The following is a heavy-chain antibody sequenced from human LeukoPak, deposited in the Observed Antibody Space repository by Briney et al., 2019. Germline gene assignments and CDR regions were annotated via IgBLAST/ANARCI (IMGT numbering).Heavy chain of an antibody. CDR3: AKPPHTAGGSWDYFDY. CDR1: GFTFDDYA. V-gene: IGHV3-9*01. J-gene: IGHJ4*02. CDR2: ISWNSGSI. Sequence: PGRSLRLSSAASGFTFDDYAMHWVRQAPGKGLEWVSGISWNSGSIGYADSVKGRFTISRDNAKNSLYLQMNGLRAENTSLYYCAKPPHTAGGSWDYFDYWGQRTLVTVSS. D-gene: IGHD6-13*01.